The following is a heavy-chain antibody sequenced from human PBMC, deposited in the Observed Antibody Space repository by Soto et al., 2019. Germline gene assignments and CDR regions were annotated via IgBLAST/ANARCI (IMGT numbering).Heavy chain of an antibody. V-gene: IGHV1-69*13. D-gene: IGHD2-2*01. CDR2: IIPIFGTA. J-gene: IGHJ3*02. Sequence: GASVKVSCKASGGTFSSYAISWVRQAPGQGLEWMGGIIPIFGTANYAQKFQGRVTITADESTSTAYMELSSLRSEDTAVYYCARGHELCSSTSCSLSAFDIWGQGTTVTVSS. CDR1: GGTFSSYA. CDR3: ARGHELCSSTSCSLSAFDI.